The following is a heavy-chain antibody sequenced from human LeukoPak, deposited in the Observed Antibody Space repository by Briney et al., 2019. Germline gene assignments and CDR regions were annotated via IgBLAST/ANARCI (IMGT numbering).Heavy chain of an antibody. D-gene: IGHD4-11*01. Sequence: GGSLRLSCAASGFTFSSYSMNWVRQAPGKGLEWVSYISSSSRTTYYADSVKGRFTISRDNAKNSLYLQMNSLRAEDTAIYYCARDNDFTNYYWGQGTLVTVSS. V-gene: IGHV3-48*04. CDR1: GFTFSSYS. CDR2: ISSSSRTT. J-gene: IGHJ4*02. CDR3: ARDNDFTNYY.